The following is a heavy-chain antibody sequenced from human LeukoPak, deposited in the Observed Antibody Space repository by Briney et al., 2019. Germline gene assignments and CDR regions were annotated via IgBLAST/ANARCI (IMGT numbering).Heavy chain of an antibody. CDR2: IWYDGSNK. D-gene: IGHD3-22*01. CDR3: ANLMIVVVDFDY. Sequence: GGSLRLSCAASGFTFSSYWMNWVRQAPGKGLEWVAVIWYDGSNKYYADSVKGRFTISRDNSKNTLYLQMNSLRAEDTAVYYCANLMIVVVDFDYWGQGTLVTVSS. V-gene: IGHV3-33*08. J-gene: IGHJ4*02. CDR1: GFTFSSYW.